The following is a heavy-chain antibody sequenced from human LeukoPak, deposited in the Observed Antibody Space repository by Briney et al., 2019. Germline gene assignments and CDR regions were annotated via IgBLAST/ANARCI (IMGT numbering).Heavy chain of an antibody. CDR3: ARAHPGDYSDFQFDY. CDR2: ISSSGSTI. Sequence: GGSLRLSCAASGFTFSSYEMNWVRQAPGKGLEWVSYISSSGSTIYYADSVKGRFTISRDNAKNSLYLQMNSLRAEDTAVYYCARAHPGDYSDFQFDYWGQGTLVTVSS. V-gene: IGHV3-48*03. CDR1: GFTFSSYE. J-gene: IGHJ4*02. D-gene: IGHD4-11*01.